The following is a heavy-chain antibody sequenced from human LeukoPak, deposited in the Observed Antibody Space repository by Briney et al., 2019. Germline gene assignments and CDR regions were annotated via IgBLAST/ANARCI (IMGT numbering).Heavy chain of an antibody. J-gene: IGHJ6*02. D-gene: IGHD4/OR15-4a*01. CDR2: IKQNGSEK. CDR3: AREGAKDYYYGMDV. Sequence: GGSLRLSCVASGFTFSSYWMSWVRQAPGKGLEWVANIKQNGSEKYYVDSVKGRFTISRDNAKNSLYLQMNSLRAEDTAVYYCAREGAKDYYYGMDVWGQGTTVTVSS. CDR1: GFTFSSYW. V-gene: IGHV3-7*01.